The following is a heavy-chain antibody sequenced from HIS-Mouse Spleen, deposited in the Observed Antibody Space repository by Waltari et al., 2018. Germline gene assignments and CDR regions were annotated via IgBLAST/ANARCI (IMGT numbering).Heavy chain of an antibody. J-gene: IGHJ2*01. D-gene: IGHD6-13*01. V-gene: IGHV4-39*07. Sequence: QLQLQESGPGLVKPSETLSLTCTVSGGSINSSSYYWGWIRQPPGKGLEWSGSIEYSGSTYYKPSLKSRVTISVDTSKNQFSLKLSSVTAADTAVYYCAREIPYSSSWYDWYFDLLGRGTLVTVSS. CDR3: AREIPYSSSWYDWYFDL. CDR1: GGSINSSSYY. CDR2: IEYSGST.